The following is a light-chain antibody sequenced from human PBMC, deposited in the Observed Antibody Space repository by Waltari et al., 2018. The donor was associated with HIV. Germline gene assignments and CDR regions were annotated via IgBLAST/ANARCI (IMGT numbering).Light chain of an antibody. CDR3: QQYNDWPRGT. Sequence: MTQSPATLSVSSGERVTLSCRASQSVRNNLAWYQQKPGQAPRVLIYGASTRATDIPARFSGSGSGTDFNLTISSLQSEDFAVYYCQQYNDWPRGTFGQGTKLEIK. J-gene: IGKJ2*01. V-gene: IGKV3-15*01. CDR1: QSVRNN. CDR2: GAS.